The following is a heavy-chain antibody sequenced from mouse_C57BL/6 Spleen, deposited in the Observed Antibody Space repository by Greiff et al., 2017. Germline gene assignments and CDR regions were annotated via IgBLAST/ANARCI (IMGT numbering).Heavy chain of an antibody. CDR2: IYPRSGNT. CDR3: ASHYGSSSGFAY. D-gene: IGHD1-1*01. V-gene: IGHV1-81*01. Sequence: QVTLKVSGAELARPGASVKLSCKASGYTFTSYGISWVKQRTGQGLEWIGEIYPRSGNTYYNEKFKGKATLTADKSSSTAYMELRSLTSEDSAVXFCASHYGSSSGFAYWGQGTLVTVSA. J-gene: IGHJ3*01. CDR1: GYTFTSYG.